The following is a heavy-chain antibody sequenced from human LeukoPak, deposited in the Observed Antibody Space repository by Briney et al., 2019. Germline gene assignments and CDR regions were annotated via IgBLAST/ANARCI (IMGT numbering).Heavy chain of an antibody. V-gene: IGHV4-34*01. CDR2: INHSGST. J-gene: IGHJ3*02. D-gene: IGHD3-22*01. CDR1: GGSFSGYY. CDR3: ARETTYYYDSSGHGNAFDI. Sequence: SETLSLTCAVYGGSFSGYYWSWIRQPPGKGLEWIGEINHSGSTNYNPSPKSRVTISVATSKNQFSLKLSSVTAADTAVYYCARETTYYYDSSGHGNAFDIWGQGTMVTVSS.